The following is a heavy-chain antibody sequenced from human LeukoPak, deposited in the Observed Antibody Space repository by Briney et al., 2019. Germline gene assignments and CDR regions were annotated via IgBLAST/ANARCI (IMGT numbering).Heavy chain of an antibody. V-gene: IGHV1-24*01. Sequence: GASVKVSCKVSGYTLTELSMHWVRQAPGKGLEWMGGFDPEDGETIYAQKFQGRVTMTEDTSTDTAYMELSSLRSEDTAVYYCATGGLVPAAIYYYYMDVWGKGTTVTVSS. D-gene: IGHD2-2*01. J-gene: IGHJ6*03. CDR1: GYTLTELS. CDR2: FDPEDGET. CDR3: ATGGLVPAAIYYYYMDV.